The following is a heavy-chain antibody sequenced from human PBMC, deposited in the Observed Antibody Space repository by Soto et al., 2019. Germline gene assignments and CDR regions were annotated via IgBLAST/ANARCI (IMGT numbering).Heavy chain of an antibody. CDR3: ARERPPTTTVTPHNEFDP. V-gene: IGHV1-18*01. CDR1: GYTFTSYG. J-gene: IGHJ5*02. Sequence: ASVKVSCKASGYTFTSYGISWVRQAPGQGLEWMGWISAYNGNTNYAQKLQGRVTMTRNTSTSTAYMELSSLRSEDTAVYYCARERPPTTTVTPHNEFDPWGQGTLVTVSS. CDR2: ISAYNGNT. D-gene: IGHD4-4*01.